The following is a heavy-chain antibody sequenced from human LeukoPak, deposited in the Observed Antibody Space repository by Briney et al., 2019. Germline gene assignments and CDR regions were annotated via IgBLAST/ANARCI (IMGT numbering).Heavy chain of an antibody. Sequence: GGSLRLSCAAPGFTFSSYSMNWVRQAPGKGLEWVSSISYTGTYIYYADSVKGRFTISRDNAQNSLYLQMNGLRAEDTAIYYCVRDRGTYRPIDYWGQGTLVTVSS. D-gene: IGHD1-26*01. J-gene: IGHJ4*02. V-gene: IGHV3-21*04. CDR3: VRDRGTYRPIDY. CDR2: ISYTGTYI. CDR1: GFTFSSYS.